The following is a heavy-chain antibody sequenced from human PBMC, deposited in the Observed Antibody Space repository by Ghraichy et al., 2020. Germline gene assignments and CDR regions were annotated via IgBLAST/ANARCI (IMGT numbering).Heavy chain of an antibody. V-gene: IGHV1-2*02. D-gene: IGHD1-1*01. J-gene: IGHJ6*02. Sequence: ASLKVSCKASGYTFTGYYMHWVRQAPGQGLEWMGWINPNSGGTNYAQKFQGRVTMTRDTSISTAYMELSRLRSDDTAVYYCARDQLEPRGNYYGMDVWGQGTTVTVSS. CDR2: INPNSGGT. CDR3: ARDQLEPRGNYYGMDV. CDR1: GYTFTGYY.